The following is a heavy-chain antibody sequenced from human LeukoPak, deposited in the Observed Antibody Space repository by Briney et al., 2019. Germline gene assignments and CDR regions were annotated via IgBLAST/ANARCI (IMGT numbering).Heavy chain of an antibody. CDR3: ARDCNWNDVGLCHYFDC. V-gene: IGHV1-18*01. CDR2: INTYNGNT. Sequence: GASVKVSCKASGYSFTNFGITRVRQAPGQGLEWMGWINTYNGNTNYAQKVQGRVTMTTDTSTSTAYMELTTLRSDDTAVFYCARDCNWNDVGLCHYFDCWGQGTLVTVTS. J-gene: IGHJ4*02. CDR1: GYSFTNFG. D-gene: IGHD1-1*01.